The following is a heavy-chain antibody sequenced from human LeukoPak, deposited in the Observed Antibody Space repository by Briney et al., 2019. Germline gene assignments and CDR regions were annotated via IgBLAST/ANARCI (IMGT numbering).Heavy chain of an antibody. V-gene: IGHV3-23*01. Sequence: GGSLRLSCAASGFTFSSYAMSWVRQAPGRGVEWVSSISGSGGSTYYADSVKGRFTISRDNSKNTLYLQMNSLRAEDTAVYYCAKDMYYYDSSGYYNYFDYWGQGTLVTVSS. CDR1: GFTFSSYA. D-gene: IGHD3-22*01. CDR2: ISGSGGST. CDR3: AKDMYYYDSSGYYNYFDY. J-gene: IGHJ4*02.